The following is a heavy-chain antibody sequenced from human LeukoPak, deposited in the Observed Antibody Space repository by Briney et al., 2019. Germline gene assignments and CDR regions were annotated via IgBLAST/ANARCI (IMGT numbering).Heavy chain of an antibody. CDR1: GVSISSSNSY. CDR2: IYYSGNT. CDR3: AKRKGVWGNYFDP. J-gene: IGHJ5*02. Sequence: SETLSLTCTVSGVSISSSNSYWGWIRQPPGKGLEWIGSIYYSGNTYYNASLKSQVSISIDTSKNQFSLRLTSVTAADTALYYCAKRKGVWGNYFDPWGQGILVTVSS. D-gene: IGHD3-16*01. V-gene: IGHV4-39*01.